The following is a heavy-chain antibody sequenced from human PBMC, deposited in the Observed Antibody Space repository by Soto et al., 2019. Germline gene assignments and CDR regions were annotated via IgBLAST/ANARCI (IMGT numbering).Heavy chain of an antibody. CDR3: ASHGSGYYPGY. Sequence: QVQLVQSGAEVKKPGSRLRASARASEGPFSANAISWVRQAPEQGLEWMGGIIPIFGTANYAQKFQGRVTITADESTSTAYMELSSLRSEDTAVYYCASHGSGYYPGYWGQGTLVTVSS. CDR1: EGPFSANA. CDR2: IIPIFGTA. D-gene: IGHD3-22*01. V-gene: IGHV1-69*01. J-gene: IGHJ4*02.